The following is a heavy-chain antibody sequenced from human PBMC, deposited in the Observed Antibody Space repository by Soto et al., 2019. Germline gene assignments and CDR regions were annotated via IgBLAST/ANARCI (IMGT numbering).Heavy chain of an antibody. CDR3: ARVPRRYDFWRGPNDDFDI. D-gene: IGHD3-3*01. CDR2: IIPIFGTA. V-gene: IGHV1-69*13. J-gene: IGHJ3*02. Sequence: SVKVSCKASGGTFSSYAISWVRQAPGQGLEWMGGIIPIFGTANYAQKFQGRVTITADESTSTAYMELSSLRSEDTAVYYCARVPRRYDFWRGPNDDFDIWGQGTMATVSS. CDR1: GGTFSSYA.